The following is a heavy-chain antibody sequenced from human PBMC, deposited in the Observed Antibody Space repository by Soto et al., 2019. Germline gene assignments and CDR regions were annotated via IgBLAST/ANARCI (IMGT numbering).Heavy chain of an antibody. Sequence: SETLSLTCAVSGGSISSGGYSWSWIRQPPGKGLEWIGYIYHSGSTYYNPSLKSRVTISVDRSKNQFSLKLSSVTAADTAAYYCARAGVLWFGELLPFDPWGQGALVTVSS. V-gene: IGHV4-30-2*01. D-gene: IGHD3-10*01. CDR2: IYHSGST. J-gene: IGHJ5*02. CDR3: ARAGVLWFGELLPFDP. CDR1: GGSISSGGYS.